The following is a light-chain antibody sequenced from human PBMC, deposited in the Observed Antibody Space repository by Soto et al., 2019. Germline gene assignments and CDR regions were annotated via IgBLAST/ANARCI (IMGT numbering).Light chain of an antibody. CDR1: SSDVGGYDY. CDR2: DVT. Sequence: SALTQPASVPGSPGQSIAISCTGTSSDVGGYDYVSWYQQHPGKAPKLMIYDVTSRPSGVSDRFSGSKSGNTASLTISGLQAEDEADYYCSSYTTDSTLVFGGGTKVTVL. CDR3: SSYTTDSTLV. J-gene: IGLJ2*01. V-gene: IGLV2-14*01.